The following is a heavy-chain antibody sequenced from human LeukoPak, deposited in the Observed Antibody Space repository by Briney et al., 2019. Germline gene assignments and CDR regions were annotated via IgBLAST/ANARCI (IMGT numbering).Heavy chain of an antibody. CDR2: IYYSGST. V-gene: IGHV4-59*01. Sequence: SETLSLTCTVSGSSISSYYWSWIRQPPGKGLEWIGYIYYSGSTNYNPSLKSRVTISVDTSKNQFSLKLSSVTAADTAVYYCARGSDCSSTSCYLTYYYYYGMDVWGQGTTVTVSS. J-gene: IGHJ6*02. CDR1: GSSISSYY. CDR3: ARGSDCSSTSCYLTYYYYYGMDV. D-gene: IGHD2-2*01.